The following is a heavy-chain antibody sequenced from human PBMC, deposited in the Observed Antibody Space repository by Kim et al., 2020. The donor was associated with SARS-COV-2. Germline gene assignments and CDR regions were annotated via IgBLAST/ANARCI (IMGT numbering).Heavy chain of an antibody. CDR1: GFNFTNTW. J-gene: IGHJ4*02. V-gene: IGHV3-15*01. CDR3: TTVIN. CDR2: IISKYDGGTT. Sequence: GGSLRLSCAASGFNFTNTWMNWVRQTPGKGLEWVGRIISKYDGGTTNYAAPVKDRFLISRDDSKNMLFLHMNSLKSDDTAVYYFTTVINWGQGTLVTVSS.